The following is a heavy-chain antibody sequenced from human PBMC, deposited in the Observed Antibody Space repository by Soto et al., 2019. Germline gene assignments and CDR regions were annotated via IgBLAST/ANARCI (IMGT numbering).Heavy chain of an antibody. V-gene: IGHV4-4*07. CDR1: GGSIGSYY. J-gene: IGHJ3*02. Sequence: PSETLSLTCTVFGGSIGSYYWSWIRQPAGKGLEWIGRIYTSGSTNYNPSLKSRVTMSVDTSKNQFSLKLSSVTAADTAVYYCARDGDFWSGYRSAFDIWGQGTMVTVSS. D-gene: IGHD3-3*01. CDR3: ARDGDFWSGYRSAFDI. CDR2: IYTSGST.